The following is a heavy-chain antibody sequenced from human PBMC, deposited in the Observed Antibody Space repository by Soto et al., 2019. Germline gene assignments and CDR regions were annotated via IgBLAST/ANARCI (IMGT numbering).Heavy chain of an antibody. CDR2: IVPIFGTA. CDR3: ARDSPYYYDSSGYYALSWFDP. V-gene: IGHV1-69*06. J-gene: IGHJ5*02. CDR1: GGTFSSYA. Sequence: ASVKVSCKASGGTFSSYAISWVRQAPGQGLEWMGGIVPIFGTANYAQKFQGRVTITADKSTSTAYMELSSLRSEDTAVYYCARDSPYYYDSSGYYALSWFDPWGQGTLVTGS. D-gene: IGHD3-22*01.